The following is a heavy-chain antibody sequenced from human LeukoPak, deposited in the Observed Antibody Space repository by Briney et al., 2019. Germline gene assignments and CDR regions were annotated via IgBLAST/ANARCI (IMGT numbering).Heavy chain of an antibody. D-gene: IGHD3-22*01. CDR2: ISYDGSNK. Sequence: GGSLRLSCAASGFTFSGYPIHWVRQAPGKGLEWVAVISYDGSNKYYADSVKGRFIISRDISKNTLYLQMNSLRAEDSALYYCARGGRGSAAVVAPRSFDIWGQGTMVTVSS. CDR3: ARGGRGSAAVVAPRSFDI. CDR1: GFTFSGYP. J-gene: IGHJ3*02. V-gene: IGHV3-30-3*01.